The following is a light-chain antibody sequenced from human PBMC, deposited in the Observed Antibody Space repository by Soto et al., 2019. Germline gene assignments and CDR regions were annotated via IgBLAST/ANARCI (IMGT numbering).Light chain of an antibody. CDR1: SSDVGGYNY. V-gene: IGLV2-14*01. CDR2: DVS. J-gene: IGLJ1*01. CDR3: SSYTSSSTRV. Sequence: QSALTQPASVSGSPGQSITISCTGTSSDVGGYNYVSWYQQHPGKAPKLMIYDVSNRPSGVSSRFSGSKSGTTASLTISGLQAEDEADYYCSSYTSSSTRVFGTGTKVTVL.